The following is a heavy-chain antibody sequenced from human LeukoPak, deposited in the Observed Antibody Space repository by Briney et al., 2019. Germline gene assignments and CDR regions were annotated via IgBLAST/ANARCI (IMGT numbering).Heavy chain of an antibody. D-gene: IGHD2-15*01. J-gene: IGHJ4*02. CDR2: ISSSSSYI. V-gene: IGHV3-21*01. CDR3: ARLPCSGGSCYPAT. CDR1: GFTFSSYS. Sequence: GGSLRLSCAASGFTFSSYSMNWVRQAPGKGLEWVSSISSSSSYIYYADSVKGRFTISRDNAKNSLYLQMNSLRAEDTAVYYCARLPCSGGSCYPATWGQGTLVTVSS.